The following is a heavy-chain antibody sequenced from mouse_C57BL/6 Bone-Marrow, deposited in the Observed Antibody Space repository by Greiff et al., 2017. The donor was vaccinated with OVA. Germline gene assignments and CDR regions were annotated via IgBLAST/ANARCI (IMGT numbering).Heavy chain of an antibody. CDR2: IYPGGGYT. J-gene: IGHJ3*01. Sequence: VQRQQSGAELVRPGTSVKMSCKASGYTFTNYWIGWAKQRPGHGLEWIGDIYPGGGYTNYNEKFKGKATLTADKSSSTAYMQFSSLTSEDSAIYYCARGTFFAYWGQGTLVTVSA. CDR3: ARGTFFAY. V-gene: IGHV1-63*01. CDR1: GYTFTNYW.